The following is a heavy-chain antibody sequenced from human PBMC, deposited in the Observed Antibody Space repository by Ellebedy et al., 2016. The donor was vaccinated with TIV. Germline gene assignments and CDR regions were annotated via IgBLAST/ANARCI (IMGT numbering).Heavy chain of an antibody. D-gene: IGHD6-19*01. J-gene: IGHJ4*02. Sequence: GESLKISXAASGVTFSSYAMSWVRQAPGKGLEWVSTISGSGGSTYYADSVKGRFTISRDNSKNTLYLQMNSLRDEDTAVYYCARVGTAVFDYWGQGTLVTVSS. V-gene: IGHV3-23*01. CDR2: ISGSGGST. CDR1: GVTFSSYA. CDR3: ARVGTAVFDY.